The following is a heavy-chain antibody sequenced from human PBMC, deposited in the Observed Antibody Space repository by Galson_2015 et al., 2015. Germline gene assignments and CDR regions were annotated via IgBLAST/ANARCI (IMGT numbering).Heavy chain of an antibody. V-gene: IGHV3-23*01. CDR1: GFTLSGYV. CDR3: ARDLYASGSWWRAWFDP. J-gene: IGHJ5*02. CDR2: ISASGGTT. D-gene: IGHD3-10*01. Sequence: GSLRLSCAASGFTLSGYVMSWVRQAPGKGLEWVSSISASGGTTDYTDSVKGRFTISRDNSRNTLYLQMNSLRVEDTALYFCARDLYASGSWWRAWFDPWGQGSLVTVSS.